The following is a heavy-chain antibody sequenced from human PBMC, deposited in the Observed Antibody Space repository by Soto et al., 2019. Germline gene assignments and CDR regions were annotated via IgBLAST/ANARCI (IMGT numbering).Heavy chain of an antibody. CDR3: AKDSYYDLGSGYNADYFEL. V-gene: IGHV3-23*01. CDR2: ISGSGCST. J-gene: IGHJ1*01. D-gene: IGHD3-3*01. CDR1: GFTFSSYA. Sequence: GGSLRLSCAASGFTFSSYAMSWVRQAPGKGLEWVSAISGSGCSTYYADSVKGRFTISRDNSKNTLYLQMNSLRAEDTTVNNCAKDSYYDLGSGYNADYFELWGQGTLVTVSS.